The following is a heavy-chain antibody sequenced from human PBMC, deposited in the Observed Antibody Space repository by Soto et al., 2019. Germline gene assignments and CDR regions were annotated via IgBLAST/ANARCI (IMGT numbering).Heavy chain of an antibody. V-gene: IGHV1-3*01. J-gene: IGHJ4*02. CDR2: INAGNGNT. Sequence: QVQLVQSGAEVKKPGASVKVSCKASGYTFTSYAMHWVRQAPGQRLEWMGWINAGNGNTKYSQKFQGRVTITRDTSASTAYMELSSLRSEDTAVYYCARARYCSGGSCYPFDYWGQGTLVTVSS. CDR3: ARARYCSGGSCYPFDY. D-gene: IGHD2-15*01. CDR1: GYTFTSYA.